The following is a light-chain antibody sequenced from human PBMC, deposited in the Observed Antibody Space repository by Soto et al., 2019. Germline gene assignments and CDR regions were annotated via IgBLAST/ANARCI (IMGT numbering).Light chain of an antibody. CDR3: QQSYSTPRIT. CDR2: AAA. J-gene: IGKJ5*01. Sequence: DIQMSQSPSSLSASVGDRVTITCRASQSISSYLNLYQQKPARAPKLLIYAAASVQSGVASRFSGSGSGTDFTLTISSLQPEDFATYYCQQSYSTPRITFGQGTRLEIK. V-gene: IGKV1-39*01. CDR1: QSISSY.